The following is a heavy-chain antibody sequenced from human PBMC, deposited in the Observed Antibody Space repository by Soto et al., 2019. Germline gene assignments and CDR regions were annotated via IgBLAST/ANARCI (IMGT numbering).Heavy chain of an antibody. V-gene: IGHV3-23*01. D-gene: IGHD4-17*01. CDR2: ITGSGGSI. CDR3: AKSRYGDYDY. Sequence: GGSLRLSCAASGFTFSSYAMSWVRQAPGKGLEWVSGITGSGGSIYYADSVKGRFAISRDNSKNTLYLQMNSLRAEDTAVYYCAKSRYGDYDYWGQGTLVTVSS. CDR1: GFTFSSYA. J-gene: IGHJ4*02.